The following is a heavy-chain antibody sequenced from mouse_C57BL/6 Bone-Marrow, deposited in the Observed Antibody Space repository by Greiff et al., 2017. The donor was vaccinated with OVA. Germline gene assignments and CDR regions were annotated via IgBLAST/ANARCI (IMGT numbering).Heavy chain of an antibody. V-gene: IGHV1-54*01. Sequence: QVQLQQSGAELVRPGTSVKVSCKASGYAFTNYLIEWVKQRPGQGLEWIGVINPGSGGTNYNEKFKGKATLTAEKSSRTAYMQLRSLSSEYSAVYFCARSGPRWYYYYGSSYWYFDVWGTGTTVTVSS. CDR3: ARSGPRWYYYYGSSYWYFDV. D-gene: IGHD1-1*01. CDR2: INPGSGGT. J-gene: IGHJ1*03. CDR1: GYAFTNYL.